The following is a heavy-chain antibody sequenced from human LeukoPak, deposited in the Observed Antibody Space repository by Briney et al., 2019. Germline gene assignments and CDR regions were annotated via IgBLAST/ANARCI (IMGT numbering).Heavy chain of an antibody. CDR2: MNPNSGNT. CDR3: ARCGSSWSSNWFDP. V-gene: IGHV1-8*03. CDR1: GYTFTSYD. D-gene: IGHD6-13*01. Sequence: ASVKVSCKASGYTFTSYDINWVRQATGQGLEWMGWMNPNSGNTGYAQKFQGRVTITRNTSITTAYMELSSLRSDDTAVYYCARCGSSWSSNWFDPWGQGTLVTVSS. J-gene: IGHJ5*02.